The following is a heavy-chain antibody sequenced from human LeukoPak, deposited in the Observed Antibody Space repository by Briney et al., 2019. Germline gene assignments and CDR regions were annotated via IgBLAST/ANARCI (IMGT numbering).Heavy chain of an antibody. V-gene: IGHV3-7*01. Sequence: GGSLRLSCAASGFSVRDFWMAWVRQAPGKGLEWVAHIKEDRTADYYVDSVRGRFTISKDDGKNSLHLQMNSLRVEDTAVYYCVRGGWELDYWGQGTLVTVSS. CDR2: IKEDRTAD. J-gene: IGHJ4*02. D-gene: IGHD4-23*01. CDR1: GFSVRDFW. CDR3: VRGGWELDY.